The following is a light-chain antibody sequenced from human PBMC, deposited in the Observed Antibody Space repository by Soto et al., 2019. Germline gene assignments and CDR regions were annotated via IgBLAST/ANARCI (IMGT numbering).Light chain of an antibody. J-gene: IGLJ3*02. CDR1: SNDIGAYDY. V-gene: IGLV2-14*03. Sequence: QSALTQPASVSGSPGQSVTISCTGSSNDIGAYDYISWYQQHPLKAPKLIIYDVDNRPSGISGRFSGSKSGFTASLTISGLPSEDADEYFCCSYSASITCVFGGGTKVTVL. CDR2: DVD. CDR3: CSYSASITCV.